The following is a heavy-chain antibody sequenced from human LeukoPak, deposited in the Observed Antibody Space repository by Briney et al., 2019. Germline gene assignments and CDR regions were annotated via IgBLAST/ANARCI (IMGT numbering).Heavy chain of an antibody. CDR2: ISSTSSYT. Sequence: GGSLRLSCEASGFTFSDYYMSWIRQAPGKGLEWVSYISSTSSYTNYADSVKGRFTISRDNPKNSLYLQMNSLRAEDTAVYYCAREREMGYRFLDYWGQGTLVTVSS. CDR3: AREREMGYRFLDY. V-gene: IGHV3-11*05. J-gene: IGHJ4*02. CDR1: GFTFSDYY. D-gene: IGHD5-18*01.